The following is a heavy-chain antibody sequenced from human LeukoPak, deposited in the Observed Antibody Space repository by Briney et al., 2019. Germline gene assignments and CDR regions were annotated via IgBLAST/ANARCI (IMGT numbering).Heavy chain of an antibody. CDR3: TRDRVGLWWFN. CDR1: GSTSGDDA. Sequence: PGGSLRLPCTASGSTSGDDALNWFRQAPGKGLEWVGFIRSKTYGGTTEYAASVKGRFTISRDDSKSIAYLQMNSLRTEDTAVYYCTRDRVGLWWFNWGQGTLVTVSS. V-gene: IGHV3-49*03. D-gene: IGHD2-21*01. J-gene: IGHJ4*02. CDR2: IRSKTYGGTT.